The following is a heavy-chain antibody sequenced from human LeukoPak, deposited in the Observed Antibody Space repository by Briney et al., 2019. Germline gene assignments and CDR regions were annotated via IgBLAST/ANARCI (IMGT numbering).Heavy chain of an antibody. J-gene: IGHJ4*02. D-gene: IGHD3-10*01. Sequence: SETLSLTCTVSGGSISSGGYYWTWIRQHPGEGLEWIGYIYHSGNTYYNPSLKSRIVISVDTSKNQFSLKVTSVTAADTAVYYCARVRKPPLEGDLIDYWGQGTLVTVS. CDR1: GGSISSGGYY. V-gene: IGHV4-31*03. CDR3: ARVRKPPLEGDLIDY. CDR2: IYHSGNT.